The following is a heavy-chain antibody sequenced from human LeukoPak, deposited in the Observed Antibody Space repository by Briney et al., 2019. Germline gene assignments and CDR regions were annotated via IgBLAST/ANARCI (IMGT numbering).Heavy chain of an antibody. V-gene: IGHV3-21*01. Sequence: GGSLRLSCAASGFTFSSYSMNWVRQAPGKGLEWVSSISSSSSYIYYADSVKGRFTISRDNAKNSLYLRMNSLRAEDTAVYYCARDRGFWSGCRRGYFDYWGQGTLVTVSS. CDR1: GFTFSSYS. J-gene: IGHJ4*02. D-gene: IGHD3-3*01. CDR2: ISSSSSYI. CDR3: ARDRGFWSGCRRGYFDY.